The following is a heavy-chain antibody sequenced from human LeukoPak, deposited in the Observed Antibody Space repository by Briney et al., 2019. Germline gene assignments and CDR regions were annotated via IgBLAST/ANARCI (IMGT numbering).Heavy chain of an antibody. Sequence: GGSLRLSCAASGFTFSGYWMSWVRQAPGKGLEWVANIKQDGSEKYYVDSVKGRFTISRDNAKKSLYLQMNSLRAEDTALYYCTTLGYHLDSWGQGTLVTVSS. D-gene: IGHD3-22*01. CDR2: IKQDGSEK. CDR3: TTLGYHLDS. J-gene: IGHJ4*02. V-gene: IGHV3-7*01. CDR1: GFTFSGYW.